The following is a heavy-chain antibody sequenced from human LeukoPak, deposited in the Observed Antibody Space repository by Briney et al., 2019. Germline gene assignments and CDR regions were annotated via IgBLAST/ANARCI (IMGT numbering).Heavy chain of an antibody. CDR2: IRYDGSNK. CDR1: GFTFSSYG. CDR3: AKDRDSMVRGVTEPFDY. D-gene: IGHD3-10*01. Sequence: GGSLRLSCAASGFTFSSYGMHWVRQAPGKGLEWVAFIRYDGSNKYYADSVKGRFTISRDKSKNTVCLQMNSLRAEDTAVYYCAKDRDSMVRGVTEPFDYWGQGTLVTVSS. V-gene: IGHV3-30*02. J-gene: IGHJ4*02.